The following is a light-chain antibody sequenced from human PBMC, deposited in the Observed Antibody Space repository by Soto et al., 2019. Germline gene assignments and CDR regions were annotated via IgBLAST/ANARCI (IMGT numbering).Light chain of an antibody. CDR1: DNIAPW. V-gene: IGKV1-5*03. J-gene: IGKJ1*01. Sequence: DIKITQSPATLSASVGDRVAITCRASDNIAPWVAWYQQKPGKAPKLLIYKAADLADEVPSRFAGSGSGTDFTLTITRLQPDDFATYYCQHYNSFSRTFGQGTKVDIK. CDR2: KAA. CDR3: QHYNSFSRT.